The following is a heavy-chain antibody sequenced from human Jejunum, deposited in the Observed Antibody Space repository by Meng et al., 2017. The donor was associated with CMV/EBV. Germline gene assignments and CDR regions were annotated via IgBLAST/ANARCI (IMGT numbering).Heavy chain of an antibody. V-gene: IGHV4-39*07. Sequence: WGWIRQPPGKGLEWIGSIYSSGSTYYNPSLKSRVTISVDTPKNQFSLKLSSVTAADTAVYYCARDSSLVGATQGPNYYYYYGMDVWGQGTTVTVSS. J-gene: IGHJ6*02. D-gene: IGHD1-26*01. CDR3: ARDSSLVGATQGPNYYYYYGMDV. CDR2: IYSSGST.